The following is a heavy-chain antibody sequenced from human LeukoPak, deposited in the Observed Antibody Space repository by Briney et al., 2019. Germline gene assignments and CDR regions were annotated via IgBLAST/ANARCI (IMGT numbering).Heavy chain of an antibody. CDR1: GFTFSSYW. J-gene: IGHJ4*02. V-gene: IGHV3-7*03. CDR2: INKDGGEK. Sequence: GGSLRLSCAASGFTFSSYWMSWVRQAPGKGLEWVANINKDGGEKYYVDSVKGRFTISRDNAKNSLYLPMNSLRADDTAVYYCVKDSPPRYSGSPPAYWGQGTLVTVSS. CDR3: VKDSPPRYSGSPPAY. D-gene: IGHD1-26*01.